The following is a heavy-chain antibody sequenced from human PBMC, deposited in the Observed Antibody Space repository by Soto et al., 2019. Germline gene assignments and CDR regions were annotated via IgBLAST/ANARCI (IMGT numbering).Heavy chain of an antibody. Sequence: EVQLVESGGGLVQPGGSLRLSCAASGFTFSTYSMNCVRQAPGKRLEWVSYISSRSYTIYYVDSVKGRFTISRDNAKNSLYLQMNSLRDEDTAVYYCARGGSSSDNGMDVWGQGTTVTVSS. J-gene: IGHJ6*02. CDR2: ISSRSYTI. CDR3: ARGGSSSDNGMDV. V-gene: IGHV3-48*02. D-gene: IGHD6-6*01. CDR1: GFTFSTYS.